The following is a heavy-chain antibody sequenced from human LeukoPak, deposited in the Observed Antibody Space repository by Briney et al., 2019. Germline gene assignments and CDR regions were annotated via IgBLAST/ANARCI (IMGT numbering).Heavy chain of an antibody. V-gene: IGHV3-30*02. J-gene: IGHJ4*02. D-gene: IGHD3-10*01. CDR2: IRYDGSNK. Sequence: GGSLRLSCAASGFTFSSYCMHWVRQAPGKGLEWVAFIRYDGSNKYYADSVKGRFTISRGNSKNTLYLQMNSLRAEDTAVYYCAKKNMVRGRDFDYWGQGTLVTVSS. CDR3: AKKNMVRGRDFDY. CDR1: GFTFSSYC.